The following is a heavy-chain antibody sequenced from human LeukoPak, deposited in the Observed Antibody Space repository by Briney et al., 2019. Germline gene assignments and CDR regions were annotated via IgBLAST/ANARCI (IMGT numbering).Heavy chain of an antibody. CDR1: GYTFTSYG. J-gene: IGHJ4*02. CDR2: ISAYNGNT. Sequence: ASVKVSCKASGYTFTSYGISWVRQAPGQGLEWMGWISAYNGNTNYAQKLQGRVTMTTDTSTSTANMELRSLRSEDTAVYYCARGQSTVTMKSYYFDYWGQGTLVTVSS. D-gene: IGHD4-17*01. V-gene: IGHV1-18*01. CDR3: ARGQSTVTMKSYYFDY.